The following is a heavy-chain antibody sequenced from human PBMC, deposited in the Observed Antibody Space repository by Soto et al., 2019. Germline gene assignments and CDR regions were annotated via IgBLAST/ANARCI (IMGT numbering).Heavy chain of an antibody. V-gene: IGHV1-69*01. CDR2: IIPISGTA. CDR3: ARSQGSSTSLEIYYYYYYGMDV. D-gene: IGHD2-2*01. J-gene: IGHJ6*02. Sequence: QVPLVQSGAEVKKPGSSVKVSCKASGGTFSSYAISWVRQAPGQGLEWMGGIIPISGTANYAQKFQGRVTITADESTSTGYMELSSLRSEDTAVYYCARSQGSSTSLEIYYYYYYGMDVWGQGTTVTVSS. CDR1: GGTFSSYA.